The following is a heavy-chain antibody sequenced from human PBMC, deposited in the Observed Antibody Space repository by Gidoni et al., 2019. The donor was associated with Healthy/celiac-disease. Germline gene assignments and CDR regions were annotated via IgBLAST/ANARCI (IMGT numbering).Heavy chain of an antibody. CDR3: ARAPDCSSTSCYKTPYYYYYGMDV. CDR1: VGSLSSYY. CDR2: IYTSGST. Sequence: QVQLQESGPGLVKPSEPLSLTCTVSVGSLSSYYWSCIRQPAGKGLEWIGRIYTSGSTNYNPSLKSRVTRSVDTSKNQFSLKLSSVTAADTAVYYCARAPDCSSTSCYKTPYYYYYGMDVWGQGTTVTVSS. V-gene: IGHV4-4*07. D-gene: IGHD2-2*01. J-gene: IGHJ6*02.